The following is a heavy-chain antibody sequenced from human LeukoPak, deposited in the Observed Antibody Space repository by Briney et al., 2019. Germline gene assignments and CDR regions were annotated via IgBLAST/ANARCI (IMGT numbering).Heavy chain of an antibody. J-gene: IGHJ4*02. V-gene: IGHV3-21*01. D-gene: IGHD3-22*01. Sequence: GGSLRLSCAASGFTFSSYSMNWVRQAPGKGLEWVSSISSSSSYIYYADSVKGRFTISRDNAKNSLYLQMNSLRAEDTAVYCCARDYYDSSGYYSPFDYWGQGTLVTVSS. CDR2: ISSSSSYI. CDR3: ARDYYDSSGYYSPFDY. CDR1: GFTFSSYS.